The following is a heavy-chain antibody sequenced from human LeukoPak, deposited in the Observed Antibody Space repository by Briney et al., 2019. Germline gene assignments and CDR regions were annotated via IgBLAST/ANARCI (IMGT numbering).Heavy chain of an antibody. CDR1: GFTFSSYG. J-gene: IGHJ4*02. Sequence: GRSLRLSCAASGFTFSSYGMHWVRQAPGKGLEWVAVISYDGSNKYYADSVKGRFTISRDNSKNTLYLQMNSLRAEDTAVYYCAKEGGDILTGYRHFDYWGQGTLVTVSS. D-gene: IGHD3-9*01. V-gene: IGHV3-30*18. CDR3: AKEGGDILTGYRHFDY. CDR2: ISYDGSNK.